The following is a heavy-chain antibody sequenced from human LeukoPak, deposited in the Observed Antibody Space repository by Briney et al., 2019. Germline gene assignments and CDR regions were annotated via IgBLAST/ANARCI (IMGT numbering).Heavy chain of an antibody. CDR1: GFTFSSYG. CDR3: ARDLWFKVVPGTVDY. V-gene: IGHV3-64*04. CDR2: MSTNGGST. D-gene: IGHD3-10*01. J-gene: IGHJ4*02. Sequence: SGGSLRLPCSASGFTFSSYGIHWVCQAPGKGLEYVSAMSTNGGSTYCAESVRGRFTISRDDSNNTLYLQMNSLRAEDTATYYCARDLWFKVVPGTVDYWGQGTLVSVSS.